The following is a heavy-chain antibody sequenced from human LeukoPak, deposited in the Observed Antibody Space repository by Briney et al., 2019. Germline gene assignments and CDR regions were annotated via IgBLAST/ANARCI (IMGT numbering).Heavy chain of an antibody. CDR1: GYTLTELS. D-gene: IGHD5-24*01. CDR3: ATGDRRWLQFRGDY. V-gene: IGHV1-24*01. Sequence: ASVKVSCKVSGYTLTELSMHWVRQAPGKGLEWMGGLDPEDGETIYAQKFQGRVTMTEDTSTDTAYMELSSLRSEDTAVYYCATGDRRWLQFRGDYWGQGTLVTVSS. J-gene: IGHJ4*02. CDR2: LDPEDGET.